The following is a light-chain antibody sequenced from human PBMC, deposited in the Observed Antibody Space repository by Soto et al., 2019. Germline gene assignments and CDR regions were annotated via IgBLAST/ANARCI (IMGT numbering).Light chain of an antibody. V-gene: IGKV3-20*01. CDR3: QHYATYPLT. Sequence: DIVLTQSPGTLSLSPGERATLSCRASQTVRSNFLAWYQRKPGQTPRLLIYGASSRATCIPDRFSGSGSGTDFTLTISRLDPEDFAVYYCQHYATYPLTFGGGTKVEI. CDR2: GAS. CDR1: QTVRSNF. J-gene: IGKJ4*01.